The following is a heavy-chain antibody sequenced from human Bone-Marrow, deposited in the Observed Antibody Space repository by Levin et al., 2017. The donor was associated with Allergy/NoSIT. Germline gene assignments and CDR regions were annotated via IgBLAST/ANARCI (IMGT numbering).Heavy chain of an antibody. D-gene: IGHD3-10*01. CDR2: IIPIFGTA. CDR3: ARYISGSGSYYYWFDP. CDR1: GGTFSSYA. Sequence: PVASVKVSCKASGGTFSSYAISWVRQAPGQGLEWMGGIIPIFGTANYAQKFQGRVTITADESTSTAYMELSSLRSEDTAVYYCARYISGSGSYYYWFDPWGQGTLVTVSS. J-gene: IGHJ5*02. V-gene: IGHV1-69*13.